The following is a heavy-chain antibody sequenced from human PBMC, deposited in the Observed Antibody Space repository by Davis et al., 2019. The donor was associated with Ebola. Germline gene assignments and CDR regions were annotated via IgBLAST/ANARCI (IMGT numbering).Heavy chain of an antibody. Sequence: PGGSLRPSCAASGFTFSNYGMHWVRQAPGKGLEWVAVIWYDGSNKYYADSVKGRFTISRDNSKNTLYLQMNSLRAEDTTVHYCAKDLLYYGSGSYFIFDYWGQGTLVTVSS. CDR1: GFTFSNYG. J-gene: IGHJ4*02. D-gene: IGHD3-10*01. CDR3: AKDLLYYGSGSYFIFDY. V-gene: IGHV3-30*02. CDR2: IWYDGSNK.